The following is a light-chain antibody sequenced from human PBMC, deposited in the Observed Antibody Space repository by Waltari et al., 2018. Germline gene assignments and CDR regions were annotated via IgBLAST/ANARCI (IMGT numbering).Light chain of an antibody. Sequence: EILLTQSPDTLSLSPGERATLSCRASQSVSSNFLAWYQHKSGQAPRLLIYGTSSRAAGGPGRVTGSGTGTDFTVSVGELEAEDYAVYYCQQFDSSPWAFVQGTAVEVK. CDR3: QQFDSSPWA. CDR1: QSVSSNF. J-gene: IGKJ1*01. CDR2: GTS. V-gene: IGKV3-20*01.